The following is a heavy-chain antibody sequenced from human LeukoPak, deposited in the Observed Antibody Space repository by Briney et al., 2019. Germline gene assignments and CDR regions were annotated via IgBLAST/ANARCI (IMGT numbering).Heavy chain of an antibody. Sequence: EASVKVSCKASGYTFTNYGISWVRQAPGQGREWMGWISAYNGSTSYAQKLQGRVTMITGTSSSTAYMELRSLRSDDTAVYYCARDYDLCDFDYWGQGTLVTVSS. CDR1: GYTFTNYG. J-gene: IGHJ4*02. V-gene: IGHV1-18*01. CDR2: ISAYNGST. CDR3: ARDYDLCDFDY. D-gene: IGHD3-16*01.